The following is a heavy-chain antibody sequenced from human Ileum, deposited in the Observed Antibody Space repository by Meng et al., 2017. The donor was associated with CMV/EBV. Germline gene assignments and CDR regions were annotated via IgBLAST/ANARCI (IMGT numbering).Heavy chain of an antibody. Sequence: GESLKISCAASGFTFSSYAMHWVRQTPGKGLEWVSVIYGRDGSTFYADSVRGRFTISKENSDNRLHLQMNSLRVEDTALYYCTKGAWVDYLGQGTLVTVSS. CDR3: TKGAWVDY. V-gene: IGHV3-23*01. J-gene: IGHJ4*02. D-gene: IGHD1-26*01. CDR1: GFTFSSYA. CDR2: IYGRDGST.